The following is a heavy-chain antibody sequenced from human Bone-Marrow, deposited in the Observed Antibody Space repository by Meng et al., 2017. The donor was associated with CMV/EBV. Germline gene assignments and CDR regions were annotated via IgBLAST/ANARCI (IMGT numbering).Heavy chain of an antibody. CDR1: GGSISSYY. D-gene: IGHD3-3*01. CDR3: ARASYYDFWSGNYGMDV. V-gene: IGHV4-59*01. CDR2: IYYSGST. J-gene: IGHJ6*02. Sequence: ESLKISCTVSGGSISSYYWSWIRQPPGKGLEWIGYIYYSGSTNYNPSLKSRVTISVDTSKNQFSLKLSSVTAADTAVYYCARASYYDFWSGNYGMDVWGQGTTVTVSS.